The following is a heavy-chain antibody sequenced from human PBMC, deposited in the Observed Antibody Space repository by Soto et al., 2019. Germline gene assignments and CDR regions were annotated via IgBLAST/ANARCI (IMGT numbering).Heavy chain of an antibody. D-gene: IGHD6-19*01. J-gene: IGHJ4*02. CDR3: GKDLMGEQWLGVMHY. V-gene: IGHV3-30*18. CDR2: LSYDEDKE. Sequence: QVQLEESGGNVVQPGRSLRLSCAASGFSFSDYGMHWVRQAPGKGLESVALLSYDEDKEYYADSVKGRFTISRDNSKNTVFLQMNSLRPEDTAVYYCGKDLMGEQWLGVMHYWGQGTLVTVSS. CDR1: GFSFSDYG.